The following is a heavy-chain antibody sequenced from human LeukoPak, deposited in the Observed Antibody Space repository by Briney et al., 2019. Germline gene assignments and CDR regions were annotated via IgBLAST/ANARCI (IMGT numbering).Heavy chain of an antibody. CDR2: IYYSGST. D-gene: IGHD3-3*01. CDR1: GGSISSGDYY. Sequence: PSQTLSLTCTVSGGSISSGDYYWSWIRQPPGKGLEWIGYIYYSGSTYYNPSLKSRVTISVDTSKNQFSLKLSSVTAADTAVYYCARDQFLEYAFDIWGQGTMVTVSS. CDR3: ARDQFLEYAFDI. V-gene: IGHV4-30-4*01. J-gene: IGHJ3*02.